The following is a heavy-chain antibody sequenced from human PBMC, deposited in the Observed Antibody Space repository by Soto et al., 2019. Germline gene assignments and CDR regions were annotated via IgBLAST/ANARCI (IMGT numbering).Heavy chain of an antibody. J-gene: IGHJ4*02. V-gene: IGHV3-33*01. D-gene: IGHD6-13*01. CDR2: IWDDVNKK. CDR3: ARDKSGGGIGAALDY. Sequence: PGGSLRLSCTASGFTFSSYGMHWVRQAPGKGLEWVAVIWDDVNKKNYADSVKGRFTISRDISENTLYLQMNSLRAEDAAVYFCARDKSGGGIGAALDYWGQGALVTVSS. CDR1: GFTFSSYG.